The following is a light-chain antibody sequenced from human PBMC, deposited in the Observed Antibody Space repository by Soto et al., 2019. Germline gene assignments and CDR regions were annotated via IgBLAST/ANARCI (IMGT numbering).Light chain of an antibody. CDR2: QAS. CDR1: QSISSR. V-gene: IGKV1-5*03. Sequence: DIQMTQSPSTLSASVGDKVTITWRASQSISSRLAWFQQKPGKAPKVLIYQASSLENGVPSRFSGSGSGTEFTLTISSLQPDDSATYYCQQYESSAPYTFGQGTKLEIK. J-gene: IGKJ2*01. CDR3: QQYESSAPYT.